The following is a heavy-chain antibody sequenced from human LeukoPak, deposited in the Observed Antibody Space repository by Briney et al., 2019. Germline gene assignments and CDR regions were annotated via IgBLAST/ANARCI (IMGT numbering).Heavy chain of an antibody. D-gene: IGHD2-21*02. V-gene: IGHV4-59*01. CDR3: ARMDGGDTYPPYHYYGMDV. CDR2: VYYIGNT. CDR1: GGSISSYY. Sequence: SETLSLTCTVSGGSISSYYWSWIRQPAGKGLEWIGYVYYIGNTNYNPSLKSRVTISLDTSTNQFSLKLNSVTAADTARYYCARMDGGDTYPPYHYYGMDVWGQGTTVTVSS. J-gene: IGHJ6*02.